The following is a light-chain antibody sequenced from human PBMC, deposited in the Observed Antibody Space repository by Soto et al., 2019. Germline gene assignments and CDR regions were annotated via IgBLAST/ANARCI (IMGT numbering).Light chain of an antibody. V-gene: IGKV1-12*01. J-gene: IGKJ1*01. CDR3: QQFAISTT. Sequence: DIQMTQSPSSVSASVGDRVTITCRASQAISNWLAWYQLKPGKAPQLLIYAASSLQSGVPSRFSGSGSGTDFTLTISSLQPEDFATYYCQQFAISTTFGQGTKVEVK. CDR2: AAS. CDR1: QAISNW.